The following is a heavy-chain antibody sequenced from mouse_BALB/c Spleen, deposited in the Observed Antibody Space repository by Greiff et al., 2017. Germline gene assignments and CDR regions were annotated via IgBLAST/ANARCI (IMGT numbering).Heavy chain of an antibody. D-gene: IGHD1-1*01. CDR3: ATYYYGSRYYAMDY. CDR2: ISSGSSTI. Sequence: EVHLVESGGGLVQPGGSRKLSCAASGFTFSSFGMHWVRQAPEKGLEWVAYISSGSSTIYYADTVKGRFTISRDNPKNTLFLQMTSLRSEDTAMYYCATYYYGSRYYAMDYWGQGTSVTVSS. J-gene: IGHJ4*01. V-gene: IGHV5-17*02. CDR1: GFTFSSFG.